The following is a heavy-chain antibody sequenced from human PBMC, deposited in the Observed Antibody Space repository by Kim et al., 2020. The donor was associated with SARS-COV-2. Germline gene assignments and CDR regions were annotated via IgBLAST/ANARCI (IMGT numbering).Heavy chain of an antibody. CDR2: ISSSSSTI. CDR1: GFTFSSYS. D-gene: IGHD3-22*01. Sequence: GGSLRLSCAASGFTFSSYSMNWVRQAPGKGLEWVSYISSSSSTIYYADSVKGRFTISRDNAKNSLYLQMNSLRDEDTAVYYCARDRFYYDSSGRSFDYWGQGTLVTVSS. CDR3: ARDRFYYDSSGRSFDY. V-gene: IGHV3-48*02. J-gene: IGHJ4*02.